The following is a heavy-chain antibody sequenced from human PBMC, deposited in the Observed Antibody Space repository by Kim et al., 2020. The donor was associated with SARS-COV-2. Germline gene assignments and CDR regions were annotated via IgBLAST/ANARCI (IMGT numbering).Heavy chain of an antibody. J-gene: IGHJ6*02. CDR2: ISSSSSYI. CDR1: GVTFSSYS. CDR3: ARDVWGIAAAGEDYYYYGMDV. Sequence: GGSLRLSCAASGVTFSSYSMNWVRQAPGKGLEWVSSISSSSSYIYYADSVKGRFTISRDNAKNSLYLQMNSLRAEDTAVYYCARDVWGIAAAGEDYYYYGMDVRRQATTPTVPS. V-gene: IGHV3-21*01. D-gene: IGHD6-13*01.